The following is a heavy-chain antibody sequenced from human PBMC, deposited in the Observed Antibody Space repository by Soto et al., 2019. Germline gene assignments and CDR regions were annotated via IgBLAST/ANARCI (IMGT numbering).Heavy chain of an antibody. D-gene: IGHD6-6*01. J-gene: IGHJ6*02. CDR1: GVPFSSFG. CDR2: ISHDGFNK. Sequence: SLRLACAACGVPFSSFGMHWVRQAPGKGLEWVTLISHDGFNKYYADSVKGRFTVSRDNSKNTLYLQMNTLRTEDTAVYYCAKSDFSNSARPDSFYGMDVWGQGTAVTVSS. CDR3: AKSDFSNSARPDSFYGMDV. V-gene: IGHV3-30*18.